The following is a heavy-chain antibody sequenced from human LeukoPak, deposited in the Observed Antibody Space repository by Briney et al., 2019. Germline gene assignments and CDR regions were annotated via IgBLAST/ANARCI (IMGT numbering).Heavy chain of an antibody. V-gene: IGHV4-59*08. D-gene: IGHD3-22*01. Sequence: PSETLSLTCTVSGVSISIYYWSWIRQPPGKGLEWIGYIYYSGSTNYNPSLKSRVTISVDTSKNQFSLKLSSVTAADTAVYYCARTGHYYDSSGYYPFDYWGQGTLVTVSS. CDR3: ARTGHYYDSSGYYPFDY. J-gene: IGHJ4*02. CDR2: IYYSGST. CDR1: GVSISIYY.